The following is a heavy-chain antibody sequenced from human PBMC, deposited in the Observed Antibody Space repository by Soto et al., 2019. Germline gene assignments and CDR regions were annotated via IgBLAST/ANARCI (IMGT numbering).Heavy chain of an antibody. CDR3: ARGNLEWLLDV. CDR1: GFTFSSYA. Sequence: GGSLRLSCAASGFTFSSYAMHWVRQAPGKGLEWVAVISYDGSNKYYADSVKGRFTISRDNSKNTLYLQMNSLRAEDTAVYYCARGNLEWLLDVWGQGTTVTVSS. J-gene: IGHJ6*02. V-gene: IGHV3-30-3*01. D-gene: IGHD3-3*01. CDR2: ISYDGSNK.